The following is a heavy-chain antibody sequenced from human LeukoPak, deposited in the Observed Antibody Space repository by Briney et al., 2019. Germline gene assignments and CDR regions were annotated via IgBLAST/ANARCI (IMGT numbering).Heavy chain of an antibody. CDR2: ISSSGSPV. Sequence: GGSLRLSCAASGFTFSSYEMNWVRQAPGKGLEWVSYISSSGSPVYYADSVKGRFTISRDNAKNSLYLQMNSLSAEDTAVYYCAGERGVGEFYWGQGTLVTVSS. V-gene: IGHV3-48*03. J-gene: IGHJ4*02. CDR1: GFTFSSYE. D-gene: IGHD3-10*01. CDR3: AGERGVGEFY.